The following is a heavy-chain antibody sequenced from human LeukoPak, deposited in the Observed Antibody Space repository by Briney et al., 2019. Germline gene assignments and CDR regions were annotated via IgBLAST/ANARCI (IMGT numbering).Heavy chain of an antibody. J-gene: IGHJ4*02. CDR2: MNPNSGNT. CDR1: GYTFTSYD. Sequence: ASVKVSCKASGYTFTSYDINWVRQATGQGLEWMGWMNPNSGNTGYAQKFQGRVTITRNTSMSTAYMELSSLRSEDTAVYYCARGTYYDSSGYVVDYWGQGTLVTVSS. V-gene: IGHV1-8*03. CDR3: ARGTYYDSSGYVVDY. D-gene: IGHD3-22*01.